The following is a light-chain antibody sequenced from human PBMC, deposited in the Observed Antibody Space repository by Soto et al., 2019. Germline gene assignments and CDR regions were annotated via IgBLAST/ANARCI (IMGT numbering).Light chain of an antibody. CDR1: QSVSSSY. CDR3: KQYGSSPPYT. J-gene: IGKJ2*01. CDR2: GAS. V-gene: IGKV3-20*01. Sequence: EIVLTQSPGTLSLSPGERATLSCRASQSVSSSYLAWYQQKPGQATRLLIYGASSRATCIPDRFSGSGSGTDFTLTIRRLDPEDLALYYCKQYGSSPPYTSGKGNKRAIK.